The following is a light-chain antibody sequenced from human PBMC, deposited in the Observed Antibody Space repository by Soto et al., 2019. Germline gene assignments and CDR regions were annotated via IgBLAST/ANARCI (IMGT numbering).Light chain of an antibody. CDR3: SSYAGSNLYV. CDR2: EVT. Sequence: QSVLTQPASVSGSPGQSITISCTGTSSDVGAYNYVSWYQQHPGKAPKLMIYEVTNRPSGVSNRFSGSKSGNTASLTVSGLQAEDEADYYCSSYAGSNLYVFGTGTKVTVL. V-gene: IGLV2-14*01. CDR1: SSDVGAYNY. J-gene: IGLJ1*01.